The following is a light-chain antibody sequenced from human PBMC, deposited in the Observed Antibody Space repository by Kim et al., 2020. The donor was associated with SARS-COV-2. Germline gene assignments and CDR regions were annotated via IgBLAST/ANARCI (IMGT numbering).Light chain of an antibody. V-gene: IGKV3-11*01. CDR1: QGISTY. Sequence: DIVLTQSPATLSLSPGERATLSCRASQGISTYLAWYQQKPGQAPRLLIHDASKRATGIPARFSGSGSGTDFTLTISSLEPEDLAVYYCQQRTKWPWTFGQGTKVDIK. CDR2: DAS. J-gene: IGKJ1*01. CDR3: QQRTKWPWT.